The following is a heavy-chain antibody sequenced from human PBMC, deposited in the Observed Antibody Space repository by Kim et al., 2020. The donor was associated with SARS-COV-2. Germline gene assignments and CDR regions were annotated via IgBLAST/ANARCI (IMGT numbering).Heavy chain of an antibody. CDR1: GFTFSSYA. Sequence: GGSLRLSCAASGFTFSSYAMSWVRQAPGKGLEWVSAISGSGGSTYYADSVKGRFTISRDNSKNTLYLQMNSLRAEDTAVYYCAKSLHDILTGYPDIEPDYWGQGTLVTVSS. V-gene: IGHV3-23*01. CDR3: AKSLHDILTGYPDIEPDY. CDR2: ISGSGGST. J-gene: IGHJ4*02. D-gene: IGHD3-9*01.